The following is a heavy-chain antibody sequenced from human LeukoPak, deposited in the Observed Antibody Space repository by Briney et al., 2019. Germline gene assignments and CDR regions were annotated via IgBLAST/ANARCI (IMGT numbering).Heavy chain of an antibody. CDR2: XXXXXGST. D-gene: IGHD2-15*01. V-gene: IGHV3-23*01. J-gene: IGHJ4*02. Sequence: GGSLRLSCAAPGFIFSNYAMSWVRQAPXXXXXXXXXXXXXXGSTHYADSVRGRFTISRDNFKNTLYLQLNSLRVEDTAVYYCATPVRDRYCSGVSCYSPFDVWGQGTLVTVSS. CDR3: ATPVRDRYCSGVSCYSPFDV. CDR1: GFIFSNYA.